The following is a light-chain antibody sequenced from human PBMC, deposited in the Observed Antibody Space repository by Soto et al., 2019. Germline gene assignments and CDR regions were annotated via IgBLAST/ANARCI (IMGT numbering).Light chain of an antibody. Sequence: QSVLTQPASVSGSPGQSITISCTGTSSDVGAYNYVSWYQQLLGKAPKLMIYDVSNRPSGVSNRFSGSKSGNTASLTISGLQAEDETDYYCFSYTTSSTYVFGTGTKVTXL. CDR1: SSDVGAYNY. CDR3: FSYTTSSTYV. J-gene: IGLJ1*01. CDR2: DVS. V-gene: IGLV2-14*03.